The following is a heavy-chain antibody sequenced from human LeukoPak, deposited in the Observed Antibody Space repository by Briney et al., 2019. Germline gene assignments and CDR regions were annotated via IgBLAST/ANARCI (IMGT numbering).Heavy chain of an antibody. J-gene: IGHJ4*02. CDR3: ATLTKDYDYVWGSYRYRVGLPDY. CDR2: FDPEDGET. CDR1: VYTLPELS. V-gene: IGHV1-24*01. D-gene: IGHD3-16*02. Sequence: GASVKVSCKVSVYTLPELSMHWVRQAPGKGLEWMGGFDPEDGETIYAQKLQGRVTMTEDTSTDTAYMEPSSLRSEDTAMYDCATLTKDYDYVWGSYRYRVGLPDYWGQGTLVTVSS.